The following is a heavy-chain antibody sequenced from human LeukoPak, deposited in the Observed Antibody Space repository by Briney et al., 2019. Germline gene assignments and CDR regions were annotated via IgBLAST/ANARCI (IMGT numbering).Heavy chain of an antibody. CDR1: GFTFSSYS. CDR2: ISSSSSYI. J-gene: IGHJ4*02. CDR3: ARYNYGSGSYSDY. V-gene: IGHV3-21*01. Sequence: GGSLRLSCAASGFTFSSYSMNWVRQAPGKGLERVSSISSSSSYIYYADSVKGRFTISRDNAKNSLYLQMNSLRAEDTAVYHCARYNYGSGSYSDYWGQGTLVTVSS. D-gene: IGHD3-10*01.